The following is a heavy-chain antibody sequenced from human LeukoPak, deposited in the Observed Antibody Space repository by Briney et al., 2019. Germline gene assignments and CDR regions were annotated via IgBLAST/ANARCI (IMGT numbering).Heavy chain of an antibody. Sequence: PGGSLRLSCAASGFTFSSYSMNWVRQAPGKGLEWVSSISSSSSYIYYADSVKGRFTISRDNAKNSLYLQMNSLRAEDTAVYYCARGLGYCSGGSCYGPQYNWFDPWGQGTLVTLSS. CDR2: ISSSSSYI. CDR1: GFTFSSYS. D-gene: IGHD2-15*01. V-gene: IGHV3-21*01. J-gene: IGHJ5*02. CDR3: ARGLGYCSGGSCYGPQYNWFDP.